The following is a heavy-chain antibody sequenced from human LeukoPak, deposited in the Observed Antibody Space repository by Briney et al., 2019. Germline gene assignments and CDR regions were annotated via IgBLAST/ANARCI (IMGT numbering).Heavy chain of an antibody. CDR3: ARTPLWFGELGDSNWFDP. V-gene: IGHV5-51*01. Sequence: GESLKISCKGSGYSFTSYWIGWVRQMPGKGLEWMGIIYPGDSDTRYSPSFQGQVTISADKSISTAYLQWSSLKASDTAMYYCARTPLWFGELGDSNWFDPWGQGTLVTVSS. J-gene: IGHJ5*02. CDR2: IYPGDSDT. D-gene: IGHD3-10*01. CDR1: GYSFTSYW.